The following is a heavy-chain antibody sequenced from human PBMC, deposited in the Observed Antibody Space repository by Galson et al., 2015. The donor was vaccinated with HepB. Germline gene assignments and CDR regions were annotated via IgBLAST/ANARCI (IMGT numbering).Heavy chain of an antibody. CDR2: INHSGST. J-gene: IGHJ4*02. CDR1: GGSFSGYY. D-gene: IGHD3-10*01. V-gene: IGHV4-34*01. Sequence: LSLTCAVYGGSFSGYYWSWIRQPPGKGLEWIGEINHSGSTNYNPSLKSRVTISVDTPKDQFSLKLSSVTAADTAVYYCARAHRLLWFRELSYYFDYWGQGTLVTVSS. CDR3: ARAHRLLWFRELSYYFDY.